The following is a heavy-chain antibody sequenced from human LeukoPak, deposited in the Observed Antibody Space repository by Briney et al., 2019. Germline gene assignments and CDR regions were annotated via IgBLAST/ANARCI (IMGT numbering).Heavy chain of an antibody. D-gene: IGHD2-2*01. CDR2: ISAYNGNT. CDR3: ARGFRIVVVPAAKGVYYYMDV. CDR1: GYTFTSYG. V-gene: IGHV1-18*01. Sequence: ASVKVSCKASGYTFTSYGISWVRQAPGQGLEWMGWISAYNGNTSYAQKLQGRVTMTTDTSTSTAYMELRSLRSEDTAVYYCARGFRIVVVPAAKGVYYYMDVWGKGTTVTVSS. J-gene: IGHJ6*03.